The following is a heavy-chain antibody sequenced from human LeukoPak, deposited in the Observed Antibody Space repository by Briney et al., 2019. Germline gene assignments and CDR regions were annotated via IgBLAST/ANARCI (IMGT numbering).Heavy chain of an antibody. V-gene: IGHV4-34*01. CDR2: INHSGST. Sequence: PSETLSLTCAVYGGSFSGYYWSWIRQPPGKGLEWIGEINHSGSTNYNPSLKSRVTISVDTSKNQFSLKLSSVTAADTSVYYCARGLGDYWGQGTLLTVSS. CDR1: GGSFSGYY. CDR3: ARGLGDY. D-gene: IGHD3-16*01. J-gene: IGHJ4*02.